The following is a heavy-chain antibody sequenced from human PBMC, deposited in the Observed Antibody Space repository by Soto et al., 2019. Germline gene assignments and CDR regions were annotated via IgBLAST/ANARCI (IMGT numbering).Heavy chain of an antibody. Sequence: ASVKVSFKASGYTFTSYGISWVRQAPGQGLEWMGWISAYNGNTNYSQKFQGRVTITRDTSASTAYMELSSLRSEDTAVYYCARGRADSNYHYYYYMDVWGKGTTVTVSS. CDR1: GYTFTSYG. J-gene: IGHJ6*03. D-gene: IGHD4-4*01. CDR2: ISAYNGNT. CDR3: ARGRADSNYHYYYYMDV. V-gene: IGHV1-18*01.